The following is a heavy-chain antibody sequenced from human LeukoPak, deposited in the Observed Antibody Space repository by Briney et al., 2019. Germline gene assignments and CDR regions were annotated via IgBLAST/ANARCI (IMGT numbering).Heavy chain of an antibody. CDR1: GGSFSGYY. CDR2: INHSGST. J-gene: IGHJ5*02. D-gene: IGHD5-18*01. Sequence: SETLSLTCAVYGGSFSGYYWSWIRQPPGKGLEWIGEINHSGSTNYNPSLNSRVTISVDTSKNQFSLKLSSVTGADTAVYYCARGVDTAMGRGNWFDPWGQGTLVTVSS. CDR3: ARGVDTAMGRGNWFDP. V-gene: IGHV4-34*01.